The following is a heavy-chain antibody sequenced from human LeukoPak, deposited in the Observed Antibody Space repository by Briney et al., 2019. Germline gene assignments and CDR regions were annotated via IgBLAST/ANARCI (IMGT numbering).Heavy chain of an antibody. D-gene: IGHD6-19*01. CDR3: ARGVGERYSSGWYSDRYYFDY. CDR2: LSYTGSS. Sequence: SETLSLTCTVSGGSISSNSYYWGWIRQPPGKGLEWIGSLSYTGSSYYNPSLKSRVTISVDTSKNQFSLKLSPVTAADTAVYYCARGVGERYSSGWYSDRYYFDYWGQGTLVTVSS. CDR1: GGSISSNSYY. V-gene: IGHV4-39*01. J-gene: IGHJ4*02.